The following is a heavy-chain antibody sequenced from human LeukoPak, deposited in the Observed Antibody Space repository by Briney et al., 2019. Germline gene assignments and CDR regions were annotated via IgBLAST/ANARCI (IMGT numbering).Heavy chain of an antibody. J-gene: IGHJ4*02. V-gene: IGHV1-69*13. CDR1: GGTFSSYA. D-gene: IGHD6-6*01. Sequence: SVKVSCKASGGTFSSYAISWVRQAPGQGLEWMGGIIPIFGTANYAQKFQGRVTITADGSTSTAYMELSSLRSEDTAVYYCARPAARPISIINKIETFDSFDYWGQGTLVTVSS. CDR3: ARPAARPISIINKIETFDSFDY. CDR2: IIPIFGTA.